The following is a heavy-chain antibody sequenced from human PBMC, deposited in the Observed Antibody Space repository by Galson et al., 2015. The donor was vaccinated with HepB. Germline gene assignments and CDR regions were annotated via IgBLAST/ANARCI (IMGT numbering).Heavy chain of an antibody. V-gene: IGHV1-69*13. CDR3: ARPSRFYDSSGYYAFDY. Sequence: SVKVSCKASGGTFSSYAISWVRQAPGQGLEWMGGIIPIFGTANYAQKFQGRVTITADESTSTAYMELSSLRSEDTAVYYCARPSRFYDSSGYYAFDYWGQGTLVTVSS. J-gene: IGHJ4*02. CDR2: IIPIFGTA. D-gene: IGHD3-22*01. CDR1: GGTFSSYA.